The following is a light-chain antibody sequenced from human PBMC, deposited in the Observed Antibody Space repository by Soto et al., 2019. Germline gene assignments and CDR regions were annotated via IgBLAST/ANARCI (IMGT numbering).Light chain of an antibody. V-gene: IGKV3-20*01. J-gene: IGKJ1*01. CDR3: QQYGETPWT. CDR1: QSVGSN. Sequence: ERVMTQSPATLSVSPGARATLSCRASQSVGSNLAWYQQKPGQAPRLLIYGVSSRATGIPDRFSGSGSGTDFTLTISRLEPEDFAVYYCQQYGETPWTFGQGTKVDIK. CDR2: GVS.